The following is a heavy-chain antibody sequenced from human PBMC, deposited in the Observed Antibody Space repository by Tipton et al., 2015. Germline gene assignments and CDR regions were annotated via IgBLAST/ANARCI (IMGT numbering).Heavy chain of an antibody. V-gene: IGHV4-39*01. J-gene: IGHJ5*02. CDR1: GGSISSSTYY. CDR2: IYYSGST. D-gene: IGHD6-19*01. CDR3: ARQAPIAVAASNWFDP. Sequence: TLSLTCTVSGGSISSSTYYWGWIRQPPGKGLEWIGSIYYSGSTYYNPSLKSRLTISVDTSKNHFSLRLRSVTAADTAVYYCARQAPIAVAASNWFDPWGQGTLVTVSS.